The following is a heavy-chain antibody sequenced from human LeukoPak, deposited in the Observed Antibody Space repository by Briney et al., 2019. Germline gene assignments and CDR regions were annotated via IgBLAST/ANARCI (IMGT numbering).Heavy chain of an antibody. D-gene: IGHD3-3*01. J-gene: IGHJ4*02. Sequence: SETLSLTCTVSGGSISSSSYYWGWIRQPPGKGLEWIGSIYYSGSTYYNPSLKSRVTISVDTSKNQFSLKLSSVTAADTAVYYCARHSPPNWSGYYPPFDYWGQGTLVTVSS. V-gene: IGHV4-39*01. CDR2: IYYSGST. CDR3: ARHSPPNWSGYYPPFDY. CDR1: GGSISSSSYY.